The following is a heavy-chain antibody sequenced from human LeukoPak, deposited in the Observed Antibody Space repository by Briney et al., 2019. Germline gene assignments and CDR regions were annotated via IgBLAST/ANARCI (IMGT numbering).Heavy chain of an antibody. Sequence: GGSLRLSCAASGFTFDDYAMHWVRQAPGKGLEWVSGTSWNSGSIGYADSVKGRFTISRDNAKNSLYLQMNSLRAEDTALYYCAKDIGNYGDSLNAFDIWGQGTMVTVSS. V-gene: IGHV3-9*01. CDR3: AKDIGNYGDSLNAFDI. D-gene: IGHD4-17*01. CDR1: GFTFDDYA. CDR2: TSWNSGSI. J-gene: IGHJ3*02.